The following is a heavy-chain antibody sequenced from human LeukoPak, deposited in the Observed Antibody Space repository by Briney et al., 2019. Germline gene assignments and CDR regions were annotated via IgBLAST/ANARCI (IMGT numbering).Heavy chain of an antibody. CDR3: ARDLHSSGWSNYYGMDV. V-gene: IGHV1-18*01. D-gene: IGHD6-19*01. J-gene: IGHJ6*02. CDR1: GYTFTSYG. Sequence: ASVKVSCKASGYTFTSYGISWVRQAPGQGLEWMGWISAYNGNTIYAQKLQGRVTMTTDTSTSTAYMELRSLRSDDTAVYYCARDLHSSGWSNYYGMDVWGQGTTVTVSS. CDR2: ISAYNGNT.